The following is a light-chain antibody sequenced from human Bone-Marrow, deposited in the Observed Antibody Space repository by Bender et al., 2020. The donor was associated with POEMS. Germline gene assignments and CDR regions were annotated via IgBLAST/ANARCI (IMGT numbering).Light chain of an antibody. Sequence: QSVLTQPPSVSGTPGQRVTISCSGSGSNIGGYPVNWYQQLPGTAPRLLIYTNNERPSGVPDPFSGSKSGTSASLAITGLQSDDEAIYFCVAWDASLNGWVFGGGTKLTVL. CDR3: VAWDASLNGWV. J-gene: IGLJ3*02. CDR1: GSNIGGYP. CDR2: TNN. V-gene: IGLV1-44*01.